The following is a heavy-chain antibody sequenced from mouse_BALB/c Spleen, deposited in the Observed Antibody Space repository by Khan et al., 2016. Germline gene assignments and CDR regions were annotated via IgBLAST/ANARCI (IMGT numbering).Heavy chain of an antibody. Sequence: DLVKPGASVKLSCKASGYTFTSYWINWIKQRPGQGLEWIGRIDPGSGTTYYNEMFKGKATLTVDTSSSPAYIQLSSLSSEDSAVYFCARGGTFSLFRYCEVGGAGSTVTVSS. CDR3: ARGGTFSLFRYCEV. J-gene: IGHJ1*01. V-gene: IGHV1S41*01. D-gene: IGHD1-1*02. CDR1: GYTFTSYW. CDR2: IDPGSGTT.